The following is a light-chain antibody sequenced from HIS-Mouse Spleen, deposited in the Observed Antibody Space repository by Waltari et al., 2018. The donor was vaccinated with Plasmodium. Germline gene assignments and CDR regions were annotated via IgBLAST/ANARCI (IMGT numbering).Light chain of an antibody. Sequence: DIVMTQSPDSLAGSLGERATINCKSSQSVLYSSNNKNYIAWYQQKPGQPPKLLIYWASTRESGVPDRFSGSGSGTDFTLTISSLQAEDVAVYYCRQYYSTPYTFGQGTKLEIK. CDR2: WAS. CDR3: RQYYSTPYT. CDR1: QSVLYSSNNKNY. J-gene: IGKJ2*01. V-gene: IGKV4-1*01.